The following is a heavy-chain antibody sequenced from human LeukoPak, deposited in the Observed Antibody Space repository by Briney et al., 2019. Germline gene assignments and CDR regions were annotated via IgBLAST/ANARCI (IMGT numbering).Heavy chain of an antibody. V-gene: IGHV3-20*04. CDR1: GFTFDDYG. Sequence: GGSLRLSCAASGFTFDDYGMRWVRQAPGKGGEWVCGIKWRGGSTVYGDSVKGRFTISRDNAKNSLYLQMNSLRAEDTALYYCARALSGSPYAFDIWGQGTMVTVSS. CDR3: ARALSGSPYAFDI. CDR2: IKWRGGST. D-gene: IGHD2-15*01. J-gene: IGHJ3*02.